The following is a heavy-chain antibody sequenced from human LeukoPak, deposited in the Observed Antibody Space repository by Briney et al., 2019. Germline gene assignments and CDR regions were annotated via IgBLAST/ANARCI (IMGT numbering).Heavy chain of an antibody. CDR3: ARKKRAPSQRWFDP. V-gene: IGHV4-39*07. D-gene: IGHD6-25*01. CDR2: IYYTGST. Sequence: SETLSLTCTVSGGSISSSGYYCVWIRQPPGKGLEWIGSIYYTGSTNYNPSLKSRVTISVDTSKNQFSLKLSSVTAADTAVYYCARKKRAPSQRWFDPWGQGTLVTVSS. J-gene: IGHJ5*02. CDR1: GGSISSSGYY.